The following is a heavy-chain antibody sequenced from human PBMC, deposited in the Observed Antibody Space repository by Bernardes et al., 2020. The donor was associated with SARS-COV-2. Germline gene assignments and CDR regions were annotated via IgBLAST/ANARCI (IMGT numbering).Heavy chain of an antibody. V-gene: IGHV1-24*01. CDR2: FDPEDGET. D-gene: IGHD5-12*01. CDR3: ATGPRWLQLGWDYYYGMDV. CDR1: GYTLTELS. Sequence: ASMKVSCKVSGYTLTELSMHWVRQAPGKGLEWMGGFDPEDGETIYAQKFQGRVTMTEDTSTDTAYMELSSLRSEDTAVYYCATGPRWLQLGWDYYYGMDVWGQGTTVTVSS. J-gene: IGHJ6*02.